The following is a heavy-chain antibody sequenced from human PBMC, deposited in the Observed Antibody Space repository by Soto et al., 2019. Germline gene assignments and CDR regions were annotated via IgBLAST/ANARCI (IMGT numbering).Heavy chain of an antibody. Sequence: QVQLQESGPGLVKPSQTLSLTCTVSGGSISSGDYYWSWIRQPPGKGLEWIGYIYYSGSTYYNPSLKSRVTISVDTSKNQFSLKLSSVTAADTAVYYCARETTNCSGGSCYPDYWGQGTLVTVSS. CDR3: ARETTNCSGGSCYPDY. V-gene: IGHV4-30-4*01. CDR2: IYYSGST. D-gene: IGHD2-15*01. CDR1: GGSISSGDYY. J-gene: IGHJ4*02.